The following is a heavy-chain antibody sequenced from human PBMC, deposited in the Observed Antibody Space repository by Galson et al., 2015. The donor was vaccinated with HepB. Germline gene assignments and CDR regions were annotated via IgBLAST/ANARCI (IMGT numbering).Heavy chain of an antibody. Sequence: PALVKPTQTLTLTCTVSGFSLSNARMGVSWIRQPPGKALEWLALIDWDDDKYYSTSLKTRLTISKDTSKNQVVLTMTNMDPVDTATYYCARIRNYGDLRFDYWGQGTLVTVSS. D-gene: IGHD4-17*01. V-gene: IGHV2-70*01. CDR1: GFSLSNARMG. CDR3: ARIRNYGDLRFDY. J-gene: IGHJ4*02. CDR2: IDWDDDK.